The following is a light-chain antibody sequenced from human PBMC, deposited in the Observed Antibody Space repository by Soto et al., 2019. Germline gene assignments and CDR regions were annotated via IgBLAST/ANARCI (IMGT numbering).Light chain of an antibody. CDR1: QSVSSN. CDR3: QQYNNWPRT. CDR2: GAS. Sequence: EIVMRQSPATLSVSPGERATLSCRASQSVSSNLAWYQQKPGQAPRLXIYGASTRATGIPARFSGSGSGTDFTLTISSLQSEDFAVYYCQQYNNWPRTFGQGTQVDIK. J-gene: IGKJ1*01. V-gene: IGKV3D-15*01.